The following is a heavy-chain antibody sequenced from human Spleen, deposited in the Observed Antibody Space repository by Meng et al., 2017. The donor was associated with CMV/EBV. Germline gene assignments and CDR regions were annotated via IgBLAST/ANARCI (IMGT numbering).Heavy chain of an antibody. CDR2: ISGSGIST. J-gene: IGHJ3*02. Sequence: GESLKISCVASGFAFSNYPMSWVRQAPGKGLEWVSGISGSGISTYYSDSVKGRFTFSRDNSKDTLYLQMNSLRVEDTAIYYCAKDVIPAAGTDAFDIWSQGTMVTVSS. CDR3: AKDVIPAAGTDAFDI. CDR1: GFAFSNYP. V-gene: IGHV3-23*01. D-gene: IGHD2-2*01.